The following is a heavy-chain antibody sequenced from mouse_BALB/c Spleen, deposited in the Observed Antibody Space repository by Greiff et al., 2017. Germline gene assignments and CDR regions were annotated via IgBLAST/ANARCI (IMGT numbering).Heavy chain of an antibody. CDR1: GFNIKDYY. CDR2: IDPENGNT. Sequence: VQLQQSGAELVRPGALVKLSCKASGFNIKDYYMHWVKQRPEQGLEWIGWIDPENGNTIYDPKFQGKASITADTSSNTAYLQLSSLTSEDTAVYYCARDYYGTLDYWGQGTTLTVSS. V-gene: IGHV14-1*02. D-gene: IGHD1-1*01. CDR3: ARDYYGTLDY. J-gene: IGHJ2*01.